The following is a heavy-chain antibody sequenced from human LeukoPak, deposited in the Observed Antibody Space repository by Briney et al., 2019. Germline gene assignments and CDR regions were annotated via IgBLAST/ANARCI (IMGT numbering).Heavy chain of an antibody. CDR2: INHSGST. Sequence: SETLSLTCAVYGGSFSGYYWSWIRQPPGKGLEWIGEINHSGSTNYNPSLKSRVTISVDTSKNQFSLKLSSVTAADTAVYYCARGGIAVAGTSDFDLWGRGTLVTVSS. CDR1: GGSFSGYY. D-gene: IGHD6-19*01. V-gene: IGHV4-34*01. CDR3: ARGGIAVAGTSDFDL. J-gene: IGHJ2*01.